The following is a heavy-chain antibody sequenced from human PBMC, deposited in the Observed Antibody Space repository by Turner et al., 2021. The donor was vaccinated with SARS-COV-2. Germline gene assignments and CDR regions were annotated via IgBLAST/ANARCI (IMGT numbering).Heavy chain of an antibody. CDR3: ARARWHYYDSSGYYPDAFDI. J-gene: IGHJ3*02. V-gene: IGHV3-21*01. D-gene: IGHD3-22*01. CDR2: ISSSSSYI. CDR1: GFPFSGYS. Sequence: EVQLVESGGGLVKPGGSLRLSCAASGFPFSGYSMNWVRQAPGKGLEWVSSISSSSSYIYYADSVKGRFTISRDNAKNSLYLQMNSLRAEDTAVYYCARARWHYYDSSGYYPDAFDIWGQGTMVTVSS.